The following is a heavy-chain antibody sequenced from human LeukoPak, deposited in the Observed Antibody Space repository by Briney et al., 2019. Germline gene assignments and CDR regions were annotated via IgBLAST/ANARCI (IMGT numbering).Heavy chain of an antibody. CDR3: ARGARFSSSWYRLFDY. Sequence: ASVKVSCKASGYTFTSYDINWVRQATGQGLEWVGWMNPNSGNTGYAQKFQGRVTMTRNTSISTAYMELSSLRSEDTAVYYYARGARFSSSWYRLFDYWGQGTLVTVSS. CDR1: GYTFTSYD. J-gene: IGHJ4*02. CDR2: MNPNSGNT. D-gene: IGHD6-13*01. V-gene: IGHV1-8*01.